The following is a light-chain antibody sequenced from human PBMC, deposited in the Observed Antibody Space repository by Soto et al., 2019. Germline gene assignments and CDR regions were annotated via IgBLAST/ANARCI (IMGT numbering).Light chain of an antibody. J-gene: IGKJ5*01. CDR1: QAISRN. Sequence: DIHMTHSPSSLSASVWDRGTATCRASQAISRNLNWYQQKPGKAPNLLIYGASSLQSGVPSRFTGSGSGTDFTLTISSLQLEDFATYYCQQTYSTGSITFGQGTRLEIK. CDR3: QQTYSTGSIT. V-gene: IGKV1-39*01. CDR2: GAS.